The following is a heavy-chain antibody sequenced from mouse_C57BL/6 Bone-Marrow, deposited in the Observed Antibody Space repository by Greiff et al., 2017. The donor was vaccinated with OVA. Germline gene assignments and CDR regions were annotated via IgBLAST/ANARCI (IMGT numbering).Heavy chain of an antibody. CDR1: GFTFSDYY. CDR3: ARHDGYYGKYFDV. V-gene: IGHV5-12*01. CDR2: ISNGGGST. J-gene: IGHJ1*03. Sequence: EVKLVESGGGLVQPGGSLKLSCAASGFTFSDYYMYWVRQTPEKRLEWVAYISNGGGSTYYPDTVKGRFTISRDNAKNTLYLQMSRLKSEDTAMNYCARHDGYYGKYFDVWGTGTTVTVSS. D-gene: IGHD2-3*01.